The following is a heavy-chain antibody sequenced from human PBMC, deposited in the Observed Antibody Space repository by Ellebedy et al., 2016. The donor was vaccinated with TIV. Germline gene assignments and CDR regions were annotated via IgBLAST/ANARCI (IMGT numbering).Heavy chain of an antibody. CDR2: IWYDGSNK. CDR3: TRGAAAAHPGGYFDC. CDR1: GFTFSSYG. Sequence: GESLKISCAASGFTFSSYGMQWVRQAPGKGLEWVAGIWYDGSNKFHADSVKGRFTISRDNSKNTLYLQMNSLRAEDTAVFYCTRGAAAAHPGGYFDCWGQGTLVTVSS. D-gene: IGHD2-2*01. J-gene: IGHJ4*02. V-gene: IGHV3-33*01.